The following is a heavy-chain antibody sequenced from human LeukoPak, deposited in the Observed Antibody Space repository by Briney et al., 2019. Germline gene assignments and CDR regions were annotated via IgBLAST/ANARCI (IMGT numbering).Heavy chain of an antibody. CDR3: ARVGIAAALYFQH. CDR1: GGSISSYY. J-gene: IGHJ1*01. CDR2: IYYGGST. Sequence: SETLSLTCTVSGGSISSYYWSWIRQPAGKGLEWIGSIYYGGSTYYNPSLKSRVTISVDTSKNQFSLKLSSVTAADTAVYYCARVGIAAALYFQHWGQGTLVTVSS. D-gene: IGHD6-13*01. V-gene: IGHV4-4*07.